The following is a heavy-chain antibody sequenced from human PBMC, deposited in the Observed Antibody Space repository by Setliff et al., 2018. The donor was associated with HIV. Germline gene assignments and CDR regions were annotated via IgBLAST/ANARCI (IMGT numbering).Heavy chain of an antibody. CDR2: ITASGGA. J-gene: IGHJ6*03. D-gene: IGHD3-22*01. CDR3: AREFEYYDSRGFRYYYMDV. CDR1: GGSIWSGSYY. Sequence: PSETLSLTCTVSGGSIWSGSYYWTWIRQPAGKGLEWIGHITASGGATYNPSVKSRVSISLGSPSSEFSLRLTSVTAADTAVYYCAREFEYYDSRGFRYYYMDVSGKGTAVTVSS. V-gene: IGHV4-61*09.